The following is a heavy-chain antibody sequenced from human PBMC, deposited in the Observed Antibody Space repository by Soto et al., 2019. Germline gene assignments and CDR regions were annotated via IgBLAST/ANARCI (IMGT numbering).Heavy chain of an antibody. CDR1: GGSFSGYY. J-gene: IGHJ4*02. CDR3: ARDKITGLFDY. V-gene: IGHV4-34*01. CDR2: INHSGST. D-gene: IGHD2-8*02. Sequence: PSETLSLTCAVYGGSFSGYYWTWIRQSPGTGLEWIGEINHSGSTNYNPSLESRVTISVDTSKNQFSLKLTSVTAADTAVYYCARDKITGLFDYWGQGTLVTVSS.